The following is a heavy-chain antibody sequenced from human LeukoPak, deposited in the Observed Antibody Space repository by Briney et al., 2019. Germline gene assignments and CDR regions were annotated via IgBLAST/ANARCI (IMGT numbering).Heavy chain of an antibody. CDR1: GYTFTSHG. CDR3: ARETEHSGSPLDY. Sequence: ASVKVSCEASGYTFTSHGISWVRQAPGQGLEWMGWISPFNTVTRYAQNLQGRVTVTTETSTSTAYIELRSLRSDDTAVYYCARETEHSGSPLDYWGQGTLVTVSS. D-gene: IGHD1-26*01. J-gene: IGHJ4*02. V-gene: IGHV1-18*01. CDR2: ISPFNTVT.